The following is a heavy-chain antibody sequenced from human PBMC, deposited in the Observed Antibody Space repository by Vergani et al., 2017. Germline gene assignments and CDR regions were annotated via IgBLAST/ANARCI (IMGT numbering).Heavy chain of an antibody. CDR2: ISSSSSYI. CDR3: ARGDYSGSYYPVGGY. CDR1: GFTFSSYS. D-gene: IGHD3-10*01. J-gene: IGHJ4*02. V-gene: IGHV3-21*01. Sequence: EVQLVESGGGLVKPGGSLRLSCAASGFTFSSYSMNWVRQAPGKGLEWVSSISSSSSYIYYADSVKGRFTISRDNAKSSLYLQMNSLRAEDTAVYYCARGDYSGSYYPVGGYWGQGTLVTVSS.